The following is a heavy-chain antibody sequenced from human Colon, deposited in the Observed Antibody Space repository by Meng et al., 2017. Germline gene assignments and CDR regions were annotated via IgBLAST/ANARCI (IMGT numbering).Heavy chain of an antibody. V-gene: IGHV4-34*01. CDR1: GGSFSGYY. CDR2: INHSGST. D-gene: IGHD5-12*01. Sequence: VRRQQWGAGLLQPSEPLSLTCAFYGGSFSGYYWSWIRQPPGKGLEWIGEINHSGSTNYNPSLKSRVTISVDTSKNQFSLKLSSVTAADTAVYYCARGRYSGYLPWGQGTLVTVSS. J-gene: IGHJ5*02. CDR3: ARGRYSGYLP.